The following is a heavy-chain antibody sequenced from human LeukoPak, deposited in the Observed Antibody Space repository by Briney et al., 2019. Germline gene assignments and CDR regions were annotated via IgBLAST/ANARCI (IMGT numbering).Heavy chain of an antibody. CDR2: MYYSGST. J-gene: IGHJ6*03. CDR3: ASVRRGFGDLSKYYSYYYMDV. D-gene: IGHD3-10*01. CDR1: GGSISSSSYY. Sequence: ASETLSLTCAVSGGSISSSSYYWGWIRQPPGKGLEWIGNMYYSGSTYYHSSLKSRLTISVDTSKNQFSLKLSSVTAADTAVYYCASVRRGFGDLSKYYSYYYMDVWGKGTTVTISS. V-gene: IGHV4-39*01.